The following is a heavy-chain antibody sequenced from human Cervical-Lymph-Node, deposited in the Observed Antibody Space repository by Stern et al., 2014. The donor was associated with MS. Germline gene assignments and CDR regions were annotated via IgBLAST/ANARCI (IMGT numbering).Heavy chain of an antibody. D-gene: IGHD6-19*01. Sequence: VQLVQSGGGVVQPGRSLRLSCAASGFTFSNFGMHWVRQAPGKGLEWGTLISYDGRDEYYADSVKGRFTISRDDSKNTLYLQLNSLRAEDTAVYYCAKGRTVAGKGVGAFDVWGQGTLVTVSS. CDR1: GFTFSNFG. CDR3: AKGRTVAGKGVGAFDV. J-gene: IGHJ3*01. CDR2: ISYDGRDE. V-gene: IGHV3-30*18.